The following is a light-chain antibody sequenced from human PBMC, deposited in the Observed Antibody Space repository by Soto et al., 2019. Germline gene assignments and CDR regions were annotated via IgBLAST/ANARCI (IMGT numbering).Light chain of an antibody. Sequence: IRMTQSQATLSVSPGERATLSCRASQSVSNNLAWYQQKPCQAPRLLIYDASPRATGIPARFSGSGSGTEFTLTISGLQTEDCAVYYCQQYNNWPPWTFGQGTKVEIK. V-gene: IGKV3-15*01. J-gene: IGKJ1*01. CDR3: QQYNNWPPWT. CDR1: QSVSNN. CDR2: DAS.